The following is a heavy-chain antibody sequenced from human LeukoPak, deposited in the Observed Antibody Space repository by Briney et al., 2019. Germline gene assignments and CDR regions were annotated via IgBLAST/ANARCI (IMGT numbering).Heavy chain of an antibody. D-gene: IGHD3-22*01. Sequence: GGSLRLSCAASGFTFSSYAMHWVRQAPGKGLEYVSAISSNGGSTYYANSVKGRFTISRDNSKNTLYLQMGSLRAEDMAVYYCARESLGYYDSSGFGDYWGQGTLVTVSS. CDR1: GFTFSSYA. CDR3: ARESLGYYDSSGFGDY. J-gene: IGHJ4*02. V-gene: IGHV3-64*01. CDR2: ISSNGGST.